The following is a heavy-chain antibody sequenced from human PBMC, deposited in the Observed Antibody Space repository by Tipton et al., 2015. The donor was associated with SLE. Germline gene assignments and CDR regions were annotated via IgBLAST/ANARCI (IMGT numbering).Heavy chain of an antibody. Sequence: TLSLTCTVSGYSIVSGFYWGWIRQPPGKGLEWIASVFHSGTTYYSPSLRSRLSVSIDTSKNQFSLKLTSVTAADTAVYYCARDPLVRSPGAGGFFDLWGHGTLVTVSS. CDR2: VFHSGTT. D-gene: IGHD3-16*02. CDR3: ARDPLVRSPGAGGFFDL. V-gene: IGHV4-38-2*02. CDR1: GYSIVSGFY. J-gene: IGHJ4*01.